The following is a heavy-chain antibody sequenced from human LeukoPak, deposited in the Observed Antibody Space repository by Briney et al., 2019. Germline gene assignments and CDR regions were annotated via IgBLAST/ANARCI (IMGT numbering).Heavy chain of an antibody. D-gene: IGHD1-7*01. Sequence: SETLSLTCTVSGGSVSGGNYYCSWIRQSPGKGLEWIGYIHYGGSTVYNPSLKSRVTMSMDTSKNQFSLNLSSATAADTAVYYCTRTGSTGGYWGQGTLVTVSS. J-gene: IGHJ4*02. V-gene: IGHV4-61*01. CDR3: TRTGSTGGY. CDR1: GGSVSGGNYY. CDR2: IHYGGST.